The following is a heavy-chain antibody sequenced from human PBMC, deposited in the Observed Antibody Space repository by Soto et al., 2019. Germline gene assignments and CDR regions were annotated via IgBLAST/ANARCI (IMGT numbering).Heavy chain of an antibody. CDR3: ARGWCYCSWSSCHKWFHP. V-gene: IGHV4-30-2*01. Sequence: PSETLSLTCAVSGGSISSGGYSWSWIRQPPGKGLEWIGYIYHSGSTYYNPSLKSRVTISVDRSKNQFSLKLSSVTAAVTSVYYCARGWCYCSWSSCHKWFHPWGQGTLVTVSS. CDR2: IYHSGST. J-gene: IGHJ5*02. CDR1: GGSISSGGYS. D-gene: IGHD2-15*01.